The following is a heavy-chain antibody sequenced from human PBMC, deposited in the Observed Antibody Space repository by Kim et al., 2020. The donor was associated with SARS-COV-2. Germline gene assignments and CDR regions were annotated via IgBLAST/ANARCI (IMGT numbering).Heavy chain of an antibody. D-gene: IGHD2-15*01. J-gene: IGHJ6*02. Sequence: GGSLRLSCSASGFSFSTYSMHWVRQAPDKRLEYVSAINFNGGSTYYSDSVKGRFTISRDNSKNTLYLQMNSLRGEDTAVYYCTTWSQYQKDNGMDVWGQGTTVTVSS. CDR2: INFNGGST. V-gene: IGHV3-64D*08. CDR1: GFSFSTYS. CDR3: TTWSQYQKDNGMDV.